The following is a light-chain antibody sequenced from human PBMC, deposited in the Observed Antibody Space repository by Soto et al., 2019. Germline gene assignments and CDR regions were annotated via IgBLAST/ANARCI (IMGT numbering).Light chain of an antibody. Sequence: QSVLTQPPSASGAPGQRVTISCSGSGSNVGTYAINWYQQLPGTAPKLLIYSNNQRLSGVPDRFSGSKSGTSASLAISGLQSDDEADYYCASWDDSLNGRVFGGGTKLTVL. CDR3: ASWDDSLNGRV. CDR1: GSNVGTYA. J-gene: IGLJ3*02. V-gene: IGLV1-44*01. CDR2: SNN.